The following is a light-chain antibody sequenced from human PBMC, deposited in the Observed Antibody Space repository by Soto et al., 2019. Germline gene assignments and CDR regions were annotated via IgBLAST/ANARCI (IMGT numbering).Light chain of an antibody. CDR3: QQYNSYTLT. CDR1: QSIRSW. CDR2: KAS. J-gene: IGKJ4*01. V-gene: IGKV1-5*03. Sequence: IQMTQSPSILPASVGDRPTITCRASQSIRSWLAWYQKKPGQAPKLLIYKASSLESAVPSRFSGSGSGTEFNLTISGLQTDDLATYECQQYNSYTLTCGGGTQVDIK.